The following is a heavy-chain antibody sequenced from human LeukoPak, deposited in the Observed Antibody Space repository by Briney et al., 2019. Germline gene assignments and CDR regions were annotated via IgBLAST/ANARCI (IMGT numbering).Heavy chain of an antibody. J-gene: IGHJ4*02. D-gene: IGHD2-21*02. CDR1: GYTFTSYG. CDR2: INGGNGDA. V-gene: IGHV1-3*01. Sequence: GASVKVSCKTSGYTFTSYGMHWVRQAPGQRLEWMGWINGGNGDAKYSQKFQGRVTIIRDTSASTGYMELSSLRSEDTAVYYCARGEVVVTALVDYWGQGTLVTVSS. CDR3: ARGEVVVTALVDY.